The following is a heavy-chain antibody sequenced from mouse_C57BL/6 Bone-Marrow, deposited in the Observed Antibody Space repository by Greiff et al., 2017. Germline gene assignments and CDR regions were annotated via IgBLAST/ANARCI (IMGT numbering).Heavy chain of an antibody. J-gene: IGHJ2*01. V-gene: IGHV1-81*01. D-gene: IGHD1-1*01. CDR1: GYTFTSYG. CDR3: ARTTD. Sequence: VKLQESGAELARPGASVKLSCKASGYTFTSYGISWVKQRTGQGLEWIGEIYPRSGNTYYNEKFKGKDTLTADKSSSTAYMELRSLTSEDSAVYFCARTTDWGQGTTLTVSS. CDR2: IYPRSGNT.